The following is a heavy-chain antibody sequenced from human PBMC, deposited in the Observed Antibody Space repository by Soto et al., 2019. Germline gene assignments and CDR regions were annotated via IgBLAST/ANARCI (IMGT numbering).Heavy chain of an antibody. D-gene: IGHD6-19*01. Sequence: SETLSLTCTVSGGSISSYYWSWIRQPPGKGLEWIGYIYYSGSTNYNPSLKSRVTISVDTSKNQFSLKLSSVTAADTAVYYCARARRSGWFPFDYWGQGTLVTAPQ. J-gene: IGHJ4*02. CDR1: GGSISSYY. V-gene: IGHV4-59*01. CDR2: IYYSGST. CDR3: ARARRSGWFPFDY.